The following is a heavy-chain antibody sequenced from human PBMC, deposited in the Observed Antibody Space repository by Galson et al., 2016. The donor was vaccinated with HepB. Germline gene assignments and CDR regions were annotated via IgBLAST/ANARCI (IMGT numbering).Heavy chain of an antibody. J-gene: IGHJ4*02. Sequence: SVKVSCKASGYSFIAFYIHWVRQAPGQGLEWMGWIYPNNGDTSYSQKFQGRVTMTRDTSINTAYMEFSRLTSDYTAVYYCAVGSDFWGRGTLITVSS. CDR1: GYSFIAFY. CDR3: AVGSDF. V-gene: IGHV1-2*02. CDR2: IYPNNGDT. D-gene: IGHD1-26*01.